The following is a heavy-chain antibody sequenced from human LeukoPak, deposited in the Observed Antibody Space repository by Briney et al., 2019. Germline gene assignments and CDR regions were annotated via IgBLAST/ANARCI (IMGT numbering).Heavy chain of an antibody. CDR1: GFTFSDYY. J-gene: IGHJ4*02. D-gene: IGHD1-26*01. CDR2: IRFDGTTT. CDR3: AKPSGNCVDY. V-gene: IGHV3-30*02. Sequence: PGGSLRLSCAASGFTFSDYYMSWIRQAPGKGLEGVAFIRFDGTTTDYTDSVKGRFTISRDNSKNTLFLQMNSLRPEDTGVYFCAKPSGNCVDYWGQGTLVTVSS.